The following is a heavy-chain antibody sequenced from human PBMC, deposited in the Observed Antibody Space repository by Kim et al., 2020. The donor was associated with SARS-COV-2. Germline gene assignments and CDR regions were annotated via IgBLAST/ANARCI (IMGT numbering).Heavy chain of an antibody. V-gene: IGHV4-59*01. J-gene: IGHJ6*02. Sequence: SETLSLTCTVSGGSISNYYWSWIRQPPGKGLEWIGYIYYSGSTNYNPSLKSRVTISVDTSKNQFSLKLSSVTAADTAVYYCARHEIAARYTMDVWGQGTT. CDR1: GGSISNYY. CDR3: ARHEIAARYTMDV. CDR2: IYYSGST. D-gene: IGHD6-6*01.